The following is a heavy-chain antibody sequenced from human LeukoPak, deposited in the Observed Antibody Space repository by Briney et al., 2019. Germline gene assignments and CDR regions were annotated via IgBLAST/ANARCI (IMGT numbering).Heavy chain of an antibody. V-gene: IGHV4-61*01. CDR2: FSYNVHS. CDR1: GGSVSSSNYY. J-gene: IGHJ5*02. CDR3: ARRIVSVPAIQEGNWLDP. D-gene: IGHD2-21*02. Sequence: SETLSLTCTVSGGSVSSSNYYWSWIRQPPGKGLEWVGFFSYNVHSDYNPSLESRVTISVDTSKSQFSLKLSSVTAADTAVYYCARRIVSVPAIQEGNWLDPWGQGTLVTVSS.